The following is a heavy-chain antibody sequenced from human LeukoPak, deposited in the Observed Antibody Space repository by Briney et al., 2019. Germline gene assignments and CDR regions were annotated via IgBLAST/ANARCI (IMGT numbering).Heavy chain of an antibody. Sequence: GGSLRLSCAASGFTFSSYSMNWVRQAPGKGLEWVSSISSSSSYIYYADSVKGRFTISRDNAKNSLYLQMNSLRAEDTAVYYCARGGGFCSGGGCYPPLDYWGQGTLVTVSS. CDR2: ISSSSSYI. CDR3: ARGGGFCSGGGCYPPLDY. D-gene: IGHD2-15*01. J-gene: IGHJ4*02. V-gene: IGHV3-21*01. CDR1: GFTFSSYS.